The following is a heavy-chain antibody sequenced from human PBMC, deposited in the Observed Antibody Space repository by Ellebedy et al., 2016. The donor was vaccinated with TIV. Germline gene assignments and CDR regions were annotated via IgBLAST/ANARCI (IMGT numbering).Heavy chain of an antibody. V-gene: IGHV3-23*01. Sequence: GESLKISXAASGFTFSNYDMTWVRQVPGKGLEWVSSISRSGDSIYYAGSVKGRFTISRDNSKNTLYLQMNSLRAEDTAVYYCANRPYYDSGGYPLDWGQGTLVTVSS. CDR1: GFTFSNYD. D-gene: IGHD3-22*01. CDR3: ANRPYYDSGGYPLD. J-gene: IGHJ4*02. CDR2: ISRSGDSI.